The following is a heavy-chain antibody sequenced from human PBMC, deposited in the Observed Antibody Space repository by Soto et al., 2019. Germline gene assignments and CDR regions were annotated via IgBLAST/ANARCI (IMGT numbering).Heavy chain of an antibody. CDR2: MNPNSGNT. CDR1: GYTFTSYG. Sequence: QVQLVQSGAEVKKPGASVKVSCKASGYTFTSYGINWVRQATGQGLEWMGWMNPNSGNTGYAQKFQGRVTMSRNTSISTAYMELSSLRSADTAVYYCARGGKRYYYDSSGYYYRWFDPWGQGTLVTVSS. D-gene: IGHD3-22*01. CDR3: ARGGKRYYYDSSGYYYRWFDP. J-gene: IGHJ5*02. V-gene: IGHV1-8*01.